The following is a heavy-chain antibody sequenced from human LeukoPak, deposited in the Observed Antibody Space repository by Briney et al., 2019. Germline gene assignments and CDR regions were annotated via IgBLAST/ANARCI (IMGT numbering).Heavy chain of an antibody. CDR3: AQYSYGYYYYMDV. J-gene: IGHJ6*03. CDR1: GFTFSSYA. CDR2: ISDSGDST. D-gene: IGHD5-18*01. Sequence: GGSLRLSCAASGFTFSSYAMSWVRQAPGKGLGWGSAISDSGDSTYYADSVQGRFTISTDNSTNTPYLQMNSLRAEDTAVYSCAQYSYGYYYYMDVWGKGTTVTVSS. V-gene: IGHV3-23*01.